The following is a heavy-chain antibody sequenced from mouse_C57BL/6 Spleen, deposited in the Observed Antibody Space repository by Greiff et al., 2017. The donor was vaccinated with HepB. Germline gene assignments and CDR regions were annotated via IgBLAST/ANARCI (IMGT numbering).Heavy chain of an antibody. CDR1: GYTFTSYG. CDR2: IYPRSGNT. CDR3: ARGPLLGY. V-gene: IGHV1-81*01. Sequence: VKLVESGAELARPGASVKLSCKASGYTFTSYGISWVKQRTGQGLEWIGEIYPRSGNTYYNEKFKGKATLTADKSSSTAYMELRSLTSEDSAVYFCARGPLLGYWGQGTLVTVSA. D-gene: IGHD2-10*01. J-gene: IGHJ3*01.